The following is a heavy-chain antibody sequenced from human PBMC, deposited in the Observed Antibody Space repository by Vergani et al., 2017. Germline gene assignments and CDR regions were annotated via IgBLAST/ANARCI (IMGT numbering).Heavy chain of an antibody. CDR1: GFTFSSYE. CDR2: ISSSGSTI. Sequence: EVQLVESGGGLVQPGGSLRLSCAASGFTFSSYEMNWVRQAPGKGLEWVSYISSSGSTIYYADSVKGRFTISRDNAKNSLYLQMNSLRAEDTAVYYCARVQSSGWYYYYYGMDVWGQGTTVTVSS. V-gene: IGHV3-48*03. J-gene: IGHJ6*02. CDR3: ARVQSSGWYYYYYGMDV. D-gene: IGHD6-19*01.